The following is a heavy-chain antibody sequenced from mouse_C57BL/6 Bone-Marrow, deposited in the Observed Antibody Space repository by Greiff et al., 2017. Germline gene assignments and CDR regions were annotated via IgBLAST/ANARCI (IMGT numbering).Heavy chain of an antibody. V-gene: IGHV5-17*01. J-gene: IGHJ4*01. CDR3: AITTVVATDAMDY. CDR2: ISSGSSTI. Sequence: EVKLMESGGGLVKPGGSLKLSCAASGFTFSDYGMHWVRQAPEKGLEWVAYISSGSSTIYYADTVKGRFTISRDNAKNTLFLQMTSLRSEDTAMYYCAITTVVATDAMDYWGQGTSVTVSS. CDR1: GFTFSDYG. D-gene: IGHD1-1*01.